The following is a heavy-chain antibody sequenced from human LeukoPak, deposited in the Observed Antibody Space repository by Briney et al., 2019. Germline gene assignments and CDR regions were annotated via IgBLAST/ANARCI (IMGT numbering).Heavy chain of an antibody. J-gene: IGHJ4*02. CDR1: GGSISSSSYY. V-gene: IGHV4-39*07. CDR3: ARGGVQNFDY. CDR2: IYYRGST. D-gene: IGHD3-16*01. Sequence: PSETLSLTCTVSGGSISSSSYYWGWIRQPPGKGLEWIGSIYYRGSTYYNPSLKSRVTISVDTSKNQFSLKLSSVTAADTAVYYCARGGVQNFDYWGQGTLVTVSS.